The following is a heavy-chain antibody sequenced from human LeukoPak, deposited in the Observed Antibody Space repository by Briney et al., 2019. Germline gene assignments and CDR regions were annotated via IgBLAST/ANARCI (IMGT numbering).Heavy chain of an antibody. V-gene: IGHV3-30-3*01. D-gene: IGHD3-3*01. CDR1: GFTFSGSA. J-gene: IGHJ6*02. Sequence: GGSLRLSCAASGFTFSGSAMHWVRQAPGKGLEWVAVISYDGNNKYYADSVKGRFTISRDNSKNTLYLQMNSLRAEDTAVYYCARNYDFWSGSLGRGDHYYGMDVWGQGATVTVSS. CDR2: ISYDGNNK. CDR3: ARNYDFWSGSLGRGDHYYGMDV.